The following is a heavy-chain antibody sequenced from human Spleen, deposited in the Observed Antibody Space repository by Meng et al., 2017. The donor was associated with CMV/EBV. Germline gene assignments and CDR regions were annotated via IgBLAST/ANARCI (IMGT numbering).Heavy chain of an antibody. V-gene: IGHV3-11*04. J-gene: IGHJ4*02. CDR1: GFTFSDYY. D-gene: IGHD1-26*01. CDR2: ISSSGSTI. Sequence: GESLKISCAASGFTFSDYYMSWIRQAPGKGLEWVSYISSSGSTIYYADSVKGRFTISRDNAKNSLYLQMNSLRAEDTAVYYCARGSGSYSGYFAYWGQGTLVTVSS. CDR3: ARGSGSYSGYFAY.